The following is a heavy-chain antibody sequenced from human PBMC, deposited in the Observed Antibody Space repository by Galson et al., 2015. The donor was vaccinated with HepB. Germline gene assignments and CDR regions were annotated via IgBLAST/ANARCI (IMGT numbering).Heavy chain of an antibody. D-gene: IGHD1-1*01. CDR3: ARAGIGPTGTGEDAFDI. V-gene: IGHV3-11*05. J-gene: IGHJ3*02. CDR1: GFIFSDYY. Sequence: SLRLSCAASGFIFSDYYMSWIRQAPGKGLEWLSYISGSNIYTNYTDSVKGRFTISRDNAKNSPYLQMNSLRAGDTAIYYCARAGIGPTGTGEDAFDIWGQGTWSPSLQ. CDR2: ISGSNIYT.